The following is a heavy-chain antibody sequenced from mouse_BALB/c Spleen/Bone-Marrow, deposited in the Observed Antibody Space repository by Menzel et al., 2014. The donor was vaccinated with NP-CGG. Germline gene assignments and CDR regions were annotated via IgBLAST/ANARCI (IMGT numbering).Heavy chain of an antibody. J-gene: IGHJ3*01. V-gene: IGHV3-6*02. CDR2: ISYDGSN. D-gene: IGHD2-14*01. CDR3: ARGGYDGRGFAY. Sequence: DVQLQESGPGLVKPSQSLSLTCSVTGYSITSGYYCNWIRQFPGNKLEWMGYISYDGSNNYNPSLKNRISITRDTSKNQFFLKLNSVTTEDTATYYCARGGYDGRGFAYWGQGTLVTVSA. CDR1: GYSITSGYY.